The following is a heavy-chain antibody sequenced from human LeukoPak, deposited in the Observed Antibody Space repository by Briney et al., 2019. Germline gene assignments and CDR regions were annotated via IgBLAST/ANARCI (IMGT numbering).Heavy chain of an antibody. CDR1: GFTFSSYA. CDR3: ARDLIATKVTSSSEYFQH. D-gene: IGHD4-17*01. CDR2: ISYDGSNK. J-gene: IGHJ1*01. V-gene: IGHV3-30-3*01. Sequence: PGGSLRLSCAASGFTFSSYAMHWVRQAPGKGLEWVAVISYDGSNKYCADSVKGRFTISRDNSKNTLYLQMNSLRAEDTAVYYCARDLIATKVTSSSEYFQHWGQGTLVTVSS.